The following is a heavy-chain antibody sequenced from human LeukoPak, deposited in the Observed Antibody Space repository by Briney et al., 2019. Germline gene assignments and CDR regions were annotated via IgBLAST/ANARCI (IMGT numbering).Heavy chain of an antibody. J-gene: IGHJ6*02. CDR1: GFTFSSYE. Sequence: GGSLRLSCAASGFTFSSYEMTWVRQAPGKGLEWVSSISSGGTTIYYADAVKGRFAISRDNAKNSLYLQMNSLRAADTAVYYCARAPFWSGYSYGMDVWGQGTTVTVSS. D-gene: IGHD3-3*01. V-gene: IGHV3-48*03. CDR2: ISSGGTTI. CDR3: ARAPFWSGYSYGMDV.